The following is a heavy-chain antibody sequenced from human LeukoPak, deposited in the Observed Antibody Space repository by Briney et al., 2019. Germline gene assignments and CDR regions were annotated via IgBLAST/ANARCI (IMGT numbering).Heavy chain of an antibody. CDR3: ARGTYSSGWLPDY. V-gene: IGHV4-34*01. D-gene: IGHD6-19*01. CDR1: GGSISSYY. CDR2: INHGGSA. Sequence: ASETLSLTCTVSGGSISSYYWSWIRQPPGKGLEWIGEINHGGSANYNPSLKSRVTMSVDTSKNQFSLRLSSVTAADTAVYYCARGTYSSGWLPDYWGQGTLVTVSS. J-gene: IGHJ4*02.